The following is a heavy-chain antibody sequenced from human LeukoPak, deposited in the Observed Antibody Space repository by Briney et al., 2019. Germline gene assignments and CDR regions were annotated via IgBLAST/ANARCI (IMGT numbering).Heavy chain of an antibody. CDR1: GFTFSNYW. CDR2: ISQDGGEK. J-gene: IGHJ4*02. CDR3: ARDKTLGDSHFDH. Sequence: PGGSLRLSCTASGFTFSNYWMSWVRQAPGKGLEWVAHISQDGGEKHYMDSVKGRLTISRDNAENSLYLQINGLRADDTAVYYCARDKTLGDSHFDHWGQGTLVTVSS. V-gene: IGHV3-7*01. D-gene: IGHD2-15*01.